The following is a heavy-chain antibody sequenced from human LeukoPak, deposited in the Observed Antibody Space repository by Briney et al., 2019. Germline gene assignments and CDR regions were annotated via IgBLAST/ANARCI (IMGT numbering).Heavy chain of an antibody. J-gene: IGHJ4*02. CDR3: AKDKPPYYYDSSGYLDY. CDR1: GFTFSSYG. CDR2: IRYDGSNK. V-gene: IGHV3-30*02. Sequence: GGSLRLSCAASGFTFSSYGMHWVRQAPGKGLEWVAFIRYDGSNKYYADSVKGRFTISRDNSKNTLYLQMNSLRAEDTAVYYCAKDKPPYYYDSSGYLDYWGQGTLVTVSS. D-gene: IGHD3-22*01.